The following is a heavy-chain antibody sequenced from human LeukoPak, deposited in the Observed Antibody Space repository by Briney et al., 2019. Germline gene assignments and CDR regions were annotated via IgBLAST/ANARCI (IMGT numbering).Heavy chain of an antibody. V-gene: IGHV3-48*01. D-gene: IGHD1-26*01. J-gene: IGHJ4*02. Sequence: GGSRRLSCAASGSTFSSYSMNGVRQAPGKGREGVSYISSSSSTKYYADSVKGRFTISRDNAKNSLYLQMNSLRAEDTAVYYCARGSPSGRYLFDYWGQGTLVTVSS. CDR2: ISSSSSTK. CDR3: ARGSPSGRYLFDY. CDR1: GSTFSSYS.